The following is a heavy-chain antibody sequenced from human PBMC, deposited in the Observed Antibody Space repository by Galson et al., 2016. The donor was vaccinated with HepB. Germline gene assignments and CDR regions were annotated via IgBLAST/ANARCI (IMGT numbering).Heavy chain of an antibody. D-gene: IGHD3-10*01. J-gene: IGHJ3*02. V-gene: IGHV3-7*01. Sequence: SLRLSCAASGFTFSSYWMSWVRQAPGKGLEWVANIKQDGSEKYYVDSVKGRFTISRDNAKNSLYLQMNSLRAEDTAVYYCARESVILWFRELDAFDIWGQGTMVTVSS. CDR1: GFTFSSYW. CDR3: ARESVILWFRELDAFDI. CDR2: IKQDGSEK.